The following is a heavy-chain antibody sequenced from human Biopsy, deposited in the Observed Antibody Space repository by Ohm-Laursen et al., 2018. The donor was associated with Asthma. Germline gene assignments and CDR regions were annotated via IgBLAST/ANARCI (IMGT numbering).Heavy chain of an antibody. D-gene: IGHD5-12*01. CDR1: GDSFSNYA. V-gene: IGHV1-69*13. CDR2: LIPVLGTP. Sequence: AVKVSSKASGDSFSNYAISWVRQAPGQGLEWMGGLIPVLGTPDHAQMFEGRVTITADESTSTAYMELSSLSSEDTAVYYCARGYSGSDRIVYYYSGLEVWGQGTTVTVSS. J-gene: IGHJ6*02. CDR3: ARGYSGSDRIVYYYSGLEV.